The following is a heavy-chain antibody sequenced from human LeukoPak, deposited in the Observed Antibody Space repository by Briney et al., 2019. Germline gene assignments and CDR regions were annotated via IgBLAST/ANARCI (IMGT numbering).Heavy chain of an antibody. Sequence: GGSLRLSCAASGFTFSSYWMHWVRQAPGKGLVWVSRINSDGSSTSYADSVKGRFTISRDNAKNSLYLQMNSLRAEDTALYYCAKDIPKVAVAGILDYWGQGTLVTVSS. J-gene: IGHJ4*02. CDR2: INSDGSST. CDR1: GFTFSSYW. V-gene: IGHV3-74*01. CDR3: AKDIPKVAVAGILDY. D-gene: IGHD6-19*01.